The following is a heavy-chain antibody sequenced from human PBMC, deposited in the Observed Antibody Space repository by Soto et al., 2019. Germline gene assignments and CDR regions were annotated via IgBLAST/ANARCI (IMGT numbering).Heavy chain of an antibody. CDR2: MQPSTGRT. CDR3: ARGVSAGVDY. D-gene: IGHD1-26*01. J-gene: IGHJ4*02. V-gene: IGHV1-8*01. CDR1: GYSFTSLD. Sequence: SGASVKVSCKASGYSFTSLDINWVRQTAGQGLEWMGWMQPSTGRTGYAQKFQGRVTMTRDTSINTAYMELTTLTSDDTAFYYCARGVSAGVDYWGQGTLVTVSS.